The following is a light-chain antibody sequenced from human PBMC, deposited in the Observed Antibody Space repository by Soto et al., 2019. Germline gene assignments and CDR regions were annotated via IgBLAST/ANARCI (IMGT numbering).Light chain of an antibody. CDR3: AAWDDSLSGPHVV. J-gene: IGLJ2*01. CDR2: RNN. CDR1: SSNIGSNY. Sequence: QSVLTQPPSASGTPGQRVTISCSGSSSNIGSNYVYWYQQLPGTAPKLLIYRNNQRPSGVPDRFSGSKSGTSASLAISGLRSEDEADYYCAAWDDSLSGPHVVFGGGTKLPVL. V-gene: IGLV1-47*01.